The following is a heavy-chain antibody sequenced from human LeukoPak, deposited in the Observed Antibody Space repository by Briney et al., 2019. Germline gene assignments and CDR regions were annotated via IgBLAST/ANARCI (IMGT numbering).Heavy chain of an antibody. V-gene: IGHV4-59*12. CDR3: ARGIRGSGSTNKNWFDP. Sequence: PSETLSLTCTVSGGSISSYYWSWIRQPPGKGLEWIGYIYYSGSTYYNSSLKSRVTISVDTSKNQFSLKLSSVTAADTAVYYCARGIRGSGSTNKNWFDPWGQGTLVTVSS. CDR2: IYYSGST. D-gene: IGHD3-10*01. CDR1: GGSISSYY. J-gene: IGHJ5*02.